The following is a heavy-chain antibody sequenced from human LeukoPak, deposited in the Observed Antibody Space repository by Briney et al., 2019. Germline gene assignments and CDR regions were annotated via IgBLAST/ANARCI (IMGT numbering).Heavy chain of an antibody. V-gene: IGHV3-30*02. Sequence: GGSLRLSCAASGFTFSSYWMHWVRQAPGKGLEWVAVIWYGGSNKYYADSVKGRFTISRDNSKNTLYLQMNSLRAEDTAVYYCAKALSSRYYYYYMDVWGKGTTVTVSS. CDR3: AKALSSRYYYYYMDV. CDR2: IWYGGSNK. CDR1: GFTFSSYW. J-gene: IGHJ6*03.